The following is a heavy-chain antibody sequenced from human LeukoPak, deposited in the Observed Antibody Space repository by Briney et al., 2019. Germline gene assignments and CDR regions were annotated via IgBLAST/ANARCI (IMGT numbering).Heavy chain of an antibody. V-gene: IGHV3-66*01. J-gene: IGHJ4*02. CDR2: IYSGGST. CDR1: GFTVSSNY. D-gene: IGHD3-10*01. Sequence: QPGGSLGLSCAASGFTVSSNYMSWVRQAPGKGLEWVSVIYSGGSTYYADSVKGRFTISRDNSKNTLYLQMNSLRAEDTAVYYCARDGPLWFGELLLNYWGQGTLVTVSS. CDR3: ARDGPLWFGELLLNY.